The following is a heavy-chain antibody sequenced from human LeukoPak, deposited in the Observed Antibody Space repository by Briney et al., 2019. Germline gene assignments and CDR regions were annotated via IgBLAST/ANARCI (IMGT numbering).Heavy chain of an antibody. V-gene: IGHV4-59*01. D-gene: IGHD2-15*01. J-gene: IGHJ6*02. CDR2: IYYSGST. CDR1: SGSISSYY. Sequence: PSETLSLTCTVSSGSISSYYCSWIRQPPGKGLEWIGYIYYSGSTNYNPSLKSRVTISVDTSRNQFSLKLSSVTAADTAVYYCAREGARLLSFGMDVWGQGTTVTVSS. CDR3: AREGARLLSFGMDV.